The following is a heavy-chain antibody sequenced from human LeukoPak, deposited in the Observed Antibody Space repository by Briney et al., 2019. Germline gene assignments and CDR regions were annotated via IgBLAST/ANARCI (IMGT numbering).Heavy chain of an antibody. CDR1: GFTFNNYG. Sequence: GGSLRLSCAASGFTFNNYGMNWVRQAPGKGLEWVSRINSDGSSTSYADSVKGRFTISRDNAKNTLYLQMNSLRAEDTAVYYCARGLTMIVVATFGYWGQGTLVTVSS. J-gene: IGHJ4*02. D-gene: IGHD3-22*01. V-gene: IGHV3-74*01. CDR2: INSDGSST. CDR3: ARGLTMIVVATFGY.